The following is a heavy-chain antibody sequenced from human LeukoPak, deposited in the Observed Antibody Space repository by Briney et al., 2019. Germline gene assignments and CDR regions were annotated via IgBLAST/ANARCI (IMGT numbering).Heavy chain of an antibody. D-gene: IGHD6-19*01. V-gene: IGHV1-69*04. J-gene: IGHJ4*02. CDR3: ASGKFGWAGMGGPENDY. CDR2: IIPILGIA. CDR1: GGTFSSYA. Sequence: ASVKVSCKASGGTFSSYAISWVGQAPGQGLEWMGRIIPILGIANYAQKFQGRVTITADKSTSTAYMELSSLRSEDTAVYYCASGKFGWAGMGGPENDYWGQGTLVTVSS.